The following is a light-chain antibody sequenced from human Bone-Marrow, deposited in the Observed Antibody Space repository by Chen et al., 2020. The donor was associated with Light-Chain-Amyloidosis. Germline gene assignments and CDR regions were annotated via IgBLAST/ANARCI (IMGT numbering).Light chain of an antibody. J-gene: IGKJ4*01. V-gene: IGKV3-20*01. CDR2: GSS. CDR3: QQYGTSPLT. Sequence: EIVLTQSPGTLSLSPGEGANLSCRASQTISSNYLTWDQQKFGTAPRLLIYGSSSRATGIPDRFTGSGSGTDFTLTINRLEPEDFAIYYCQQYGTSPLTFGGGTKVEIK. CDR1: QTISSNY.